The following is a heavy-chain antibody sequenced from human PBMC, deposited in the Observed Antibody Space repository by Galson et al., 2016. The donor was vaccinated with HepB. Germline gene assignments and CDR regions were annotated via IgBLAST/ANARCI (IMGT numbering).Heavy chain of an antibody. V-gene: IGHV3-21*01. CDR1: GFSFSTYS. J-gene: IGHJ4*02. CDR3: ARLRTGASGSYYYDY. CDR2: IDPTTTYI. D-gene: IGHD3-10*01. Sequence: SLRLSCAASGFSFSTYSMNWVRQAPGKGLEWVSSIDPTTTYIYYADSLKGRFTISRDNAKNSLYLQVNSLRVEDTAVHYCARLRTGASGSYYYDYLGQGTLVTVSA.